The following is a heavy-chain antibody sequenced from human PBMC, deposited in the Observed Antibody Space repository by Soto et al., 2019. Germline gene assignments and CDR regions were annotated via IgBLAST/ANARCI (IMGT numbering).Heavy chain of an antibody. CDR2: IIPIFGTA. CDR3: ARDRPWGSGSYYYYYGMDV. J-gene: IGHJ6*02. D-gene: IGHD3-10*01. V-gene: IGHV1-69*13. CDR1: GGTFSSYA. Sequence: SVKVSCKASGGTFSSYAISWVRQAPGQGLEWMGGIIPIFGTANYAQKFQGRVTITADESTSTAYMELSSLRSEDTAVYYCARDRPWGSGSYYYYYGMDVWGQGTTVTVSS.